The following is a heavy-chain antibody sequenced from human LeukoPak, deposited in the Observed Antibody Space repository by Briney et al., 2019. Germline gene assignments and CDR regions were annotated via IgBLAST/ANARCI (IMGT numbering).Heavy chain of an antibody. Sequence: GESLKISCKGSGYSFTSYWIGWVRQMPGKGLEWMGIIYPGDSDTRYSPSFQGQVTISADKSISTAYLQWSSLKASDTAMYYCARHTYYYGSGSYYSDGWFDPWGPGTRVTVSS. J-gene: IGHJ5*02. V-gene: IGHV5-51*01. CDR2: IYPGDSDT. CDR3: ARHTYYYGSGSYYSDGWFDP. D-gene: IGHD3-10*01. CDR1: GYSFTSYW.